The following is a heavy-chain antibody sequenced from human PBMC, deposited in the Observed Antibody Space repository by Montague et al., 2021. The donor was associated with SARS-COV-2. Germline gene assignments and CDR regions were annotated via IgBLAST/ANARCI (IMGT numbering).Heavy chain of an antibody. CDR1: GGSVGGYF. V-gene: IGHV4-34*01. CDR2: INHSGST. J-gene: IGHJ6*02. CDR3: ARCMRRPYYYYYGMDV. Sequence: SETLSLTCTVSGGSVGGYFWSWIRQPPGKGLEWIGEINHSGSTNYNTSLKSRVFISVDTSKNKFSLMMSSVTAADTAVYYCARCMRRPYYYYYGMDVWGQGTTVTVSS.